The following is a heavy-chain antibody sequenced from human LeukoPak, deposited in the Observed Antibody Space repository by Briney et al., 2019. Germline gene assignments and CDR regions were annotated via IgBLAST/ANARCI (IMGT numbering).Heavy chain of an antibody. J-gene: IGHJ6*03. CDR3: ARLNGAKRITMVRGGPMDV. V-gene: IGHV4-34*01. CDR1: GGSFSGYY. Sequence: SETLSLTCAVYGGSFSGYYWSWIRQPPGKGLEWVGEINHSGSTNYNPSLKSRVTISVDTSKNQFSLKLSSVTAADTAVYYCARLNGAKRITMVRGGPMDVWGKGTTVTISS. D-gene: IGHD3-10*01. CDR2: INHSGST.